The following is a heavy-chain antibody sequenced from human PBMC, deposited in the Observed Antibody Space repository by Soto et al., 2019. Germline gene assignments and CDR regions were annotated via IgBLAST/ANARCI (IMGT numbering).Heavy chain of an antibody. CDR2: VYSNDDK. Sequence: KESGPTLVKPTQTLTLTCPFSGFSLSTSGVGVGWVRQPPGKALEWLALVYSNDDKRFSPSLKSRLTITKDTSKNQVALTMPNMDPVDTATYYGTLMRSSGLYGMDVWGQGTTVTVSS. V-gene: IGHV2-5*01. J-gene: IGHJ6*02. D-gene: IGHD3-10*01. CDR3: TLMRSSGLYGMDV. CDR1: GFSLSTSGVG.